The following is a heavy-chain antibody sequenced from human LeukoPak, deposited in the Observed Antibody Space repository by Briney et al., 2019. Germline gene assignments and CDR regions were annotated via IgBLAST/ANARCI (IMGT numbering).Heavy chain of an antibody. CDR2: INHSGST. D-gene: IGHD1-1*01. CDR3: ARDKHIHWRFQHVFDI. CDR1: GGSFSGYY. V-gene: IGHV4-34*01. Sequence: SETLSLTCAVYGGSFSGYYWSWIRQPPGKGLEWIGEINHSGSTNYNPSLKSRVTISVDTSKNQFSLKLSSVTAADTAVYYCARDKHIHWRFQHVFDIWGQGTVVTVSS. J-gene: IGHJ3*02.